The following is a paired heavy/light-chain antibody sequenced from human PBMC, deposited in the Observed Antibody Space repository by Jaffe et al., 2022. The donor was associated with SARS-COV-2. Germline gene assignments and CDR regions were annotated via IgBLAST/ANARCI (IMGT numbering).Heavy chain of an antibody. D-gene: IGHD6-6*01. Sequence: QVHLVQSGAEVKKPGASVKVSCKASGYTFTNYDINWVRQASGQGLEWMGWMNPNSGETGYAHKFQGRVTMTRDTSISTAYMDLSSLRSEDTAIYYCARGPEYPKTSGVGYNYYAMDVWGQGTTVTVSS. CDR3: ARGPEYPKTSGVGYNYYAMDV. CDR2: MNPNSGET. V-gene: IGHV1-8*01. J-gene: IGHJ6*02. CDR1: GYTFTNYD.
Light chain of an antibody. CDR2: GTS. CDR1: QSISSIY. V-gene: IGKV3-20*01. CDR3: QQYHTTPWT. Sequence: EIVLTQSPGTLSLSPGERATLSCRASQSISSIYLAWYQYKPGQAPSLLIYGTSNRATGIPDRISGSGSGTDFTLTISRLEPEDFAMYYCQQYHTTPWTFGQGTKVEI. J-gene: IGKJ1*01.